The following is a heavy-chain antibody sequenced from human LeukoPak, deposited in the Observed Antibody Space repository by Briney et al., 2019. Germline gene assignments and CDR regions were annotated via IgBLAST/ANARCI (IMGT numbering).Heavy chain of an antibody. Sequence: ASVKVSCKASGYTFSSHDIYWVRQAPGQGLEWMGWMNLNSGDTYYAQNFQGRFSITSDTSKSTTYMDLASLAPEDTAVYYCARVPVPAPRRGLYFDYWGRGTLITVSS. D-gene: IGHD2-2*01. CDR3: ARVPVPAPRRGLYFDY. CDR1: GYTFSSHD. J-gene: IGHJ4*02. CDR2: MNLNSGDT. V-gene: IGHV1-8*01.